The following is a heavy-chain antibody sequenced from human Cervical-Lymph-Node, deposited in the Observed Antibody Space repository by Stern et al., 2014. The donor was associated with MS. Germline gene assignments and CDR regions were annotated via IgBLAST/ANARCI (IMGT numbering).Heavy chain of an antibody. CDR2: ISGSGEST. J-gene: IGHJ4*02. Sequence: VQLVQSGGGVVQTGGSLRLSCAASGFTFTFYGMNWVRQAPGKGLEWVSSISGSGESTYYADSVKGRFIISRNNSNNTVHLRMDGLRDEDTAVYFCANEAFAEYATYSQIWGQGTLVTVSS. CDR3: ANEAFAEYATYSQI. V-gene: IGHV3-23*04. CDR1: GFTFTFYG. D-gene: IGHD2-15*01.